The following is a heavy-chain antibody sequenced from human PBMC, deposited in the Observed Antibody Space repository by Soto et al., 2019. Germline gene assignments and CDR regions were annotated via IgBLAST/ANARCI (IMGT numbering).Heavy chain of an antibody. Sequence: QVQLQESGPGLVKPSQTLSLTCTVSGGSISSGAYYWSWIRQHPGKGLEWIGYIYYSGSTYYNPSLNSRATILVATSKNQFSLKLSSVTAADTDVYYCARDGSGSHGGFAPWGQGTLVTVSS. CDR2: IYYSGST. CDR3: ARDGSGSHGGFAP. J-gene: IGHJ5*02. CDR1: GGSISSGAYY. V-gene: IGHV4-31*03. D-gene: IGHD3-10*01.